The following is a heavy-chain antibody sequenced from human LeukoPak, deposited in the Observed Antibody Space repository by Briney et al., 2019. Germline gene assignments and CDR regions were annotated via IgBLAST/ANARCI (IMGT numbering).Heavy chain of an antibody. D-gene: IGHD2-15*01. V-gene: IGHV4-59*08. CDR2: IHYSGST. CDR1: GGSISGYY. CDR3: ARQQSCSGGTCYFYFDS. J-gene: IGHJ4*02. Sequence: PSETLSLTCTVSGGSISGYYWSWIRHPPGKGLEWIGYIHYSGSTDYNPSIKSRVTISVDTSNNQFSLKLSSVTAADTAVYYCARQQSCSGGTCYFYFDSWGQGTLVTVSS.